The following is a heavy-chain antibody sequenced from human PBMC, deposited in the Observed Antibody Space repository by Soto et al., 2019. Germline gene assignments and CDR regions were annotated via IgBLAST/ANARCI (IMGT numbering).Heavy chain of an antibody. CDR2: INAGNGNT. CDR3: ARGVTVVGAPGDGEIWFDAFDI. J-gene: IGHJ3*02. V-gene: IGHV1-3*01. D-gene: IGHD3-10*01. Sequence: GASVKVSCKASGYTFTSYAMHWVRQAPGQRLEWMGWINAGNGNTKYSQKFQGRVTITRDTSASTTYMELSSLRSEDTAVYYCARGVTVVGAPGDGEIWFDAFDIWGQGTMVTVSS. CDR1: GYTFTSYA.